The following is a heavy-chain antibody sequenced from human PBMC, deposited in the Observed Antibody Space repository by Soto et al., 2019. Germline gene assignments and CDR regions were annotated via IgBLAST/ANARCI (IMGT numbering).Heavy chain of an antibody. J-gene: IGHJ3*02. CDR1: GYSFTSYW. CDR3: ARHSTTRSYGRDAFDI. Sequence: PGESLKISCKGSGYSFTSYWISWVRQMPGKGLEWMGRIDPSDSYTNYSPSFQGHVTISADKSISTAYLQWSSLKASDTAMYYCARHSTTRSYGRDAFDIWGQGTMVTVSS. CDR2: IDPSDSYT. V-gene: IGHV5-10-1*01. D-gene: IGHD1-26*01.